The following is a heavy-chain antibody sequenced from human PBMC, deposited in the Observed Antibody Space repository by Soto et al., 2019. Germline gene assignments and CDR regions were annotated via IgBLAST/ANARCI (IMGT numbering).Heavy chain of an antibody. CDR2: IYHSGVT. J-gene: IGHJ4*02. V-gene: IGHV4-31*03. Sequence: PSETLSLTCTVSGGSITSGGHYWGWIRQHPGKGLEWIGNIYHSGVTYYSPSLKSRLTISVDTSKNQFSLKLSSVTAADTAVYYCARDVGDYYFDSWGQGTLVTVSS. CDR3: ARDVGDYYFDS. CDR1: GGSITSGGHY. D-gene: IGHD2-21*02.